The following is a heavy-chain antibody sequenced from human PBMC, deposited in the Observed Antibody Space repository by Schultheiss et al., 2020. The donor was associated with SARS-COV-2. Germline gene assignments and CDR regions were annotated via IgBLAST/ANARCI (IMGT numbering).Heavy chain of an antibody. CDR3: ATDERYQPGHDAFDI. Sequence: GESLKISCKVSGYTLTELSMHWVRQAPGKGLEWMGGFDPEDGETIYAQKFQGRVTMTEDTSTDTAYMELSSLRSEDTAVYYCATDERYQPGHDAFDIWGQGTMVTVSS. J-gene: IGHJ3*02. CDR1: GYTLTELS. CDR2: FDPEDGET. D-gene: IGHD2-2*01. V-gene: IGHV1-24*01.